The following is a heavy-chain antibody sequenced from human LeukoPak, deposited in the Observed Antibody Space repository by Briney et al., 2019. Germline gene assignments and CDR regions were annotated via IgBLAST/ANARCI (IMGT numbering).Heavy chain of an antibody. CDR3: AQDMMRRGSLAMDY. CDR1: GFTIDDYA. D-gene: IGHD1-26*01. J-gene: IGHJ4*02. V-gene: IGHV3-9*01. Sequence: CRSLRLSCAASGFTIDDYAMHWGRQAPAKGLERVSGISWNSGSIGYADSVKGRFTISRDNAKNSLYLQMNSLRAEDTALYYCAQDMMRRGSLAMDYWGQGTLVTVSS. CDR2: ISWNSGSI.